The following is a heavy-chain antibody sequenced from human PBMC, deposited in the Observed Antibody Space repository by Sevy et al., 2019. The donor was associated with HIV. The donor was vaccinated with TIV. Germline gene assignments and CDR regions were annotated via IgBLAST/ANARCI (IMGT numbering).Heavy chain of an antibody. CDR3: ARAYCSGGSCYSLVY. V-gene: IGHV1-18*01. D-gene: IGHD2-15*01. J-gene: IGHJ4*02. Sequence: ASVKVSCKASGYTFTSYRITWVRQAPGQGLEWMGWVSAHNGDTNYAQKLQGRVTMTTDTSTSTAYMELRTLRSDDTAVYYCARAYCSGGSCYSLVYWGQGTLVTVSS. CDR2: VSAHNGDT. CDR1: GYTFTSYR.